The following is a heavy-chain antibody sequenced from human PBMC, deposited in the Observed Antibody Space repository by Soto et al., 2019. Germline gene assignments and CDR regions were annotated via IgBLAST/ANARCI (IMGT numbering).Heavy chain of an antibody. Sequence: XSVKVSCKASGCTFTKYAMHWVRQAPGQRLEWMGWINAGKGNKKYSQKFXXRVTITRXXSARTAYMELSRLSSEETAVYYRARGFAFWFDPWGQGTLVTV. J-gene: IGHJ5*02. CDR3: ARGFAFWFDP. D-gene: IGHD3-16*01. CDR2: INAGKGNK. CDR1: GCTFTKYA. V-gene: IGHV1-3*01.